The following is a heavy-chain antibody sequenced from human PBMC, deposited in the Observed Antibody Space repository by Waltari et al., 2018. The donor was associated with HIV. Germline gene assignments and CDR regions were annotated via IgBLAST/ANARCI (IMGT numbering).Heavy chain of an antibody. CDR3: AAGSGYLVVPY. J-gene: IGHJ4*02. CDR1: GFNFNSSA. V-gene: IGHV1-58*01. CDR2: VVVARGNT. Sequence: QMQLVQSGPEVKKPGTSVKVSCQVSGFNFNSSAVQWVRQARGQRLEWIGWVVVARGNTNYAQKFHDRVTISRDMSTSTALMERSSLTSEDTAVDYCAAGSGYLVVPYWGQGTLVTVSS. D-gene: IGHD2-21*01.